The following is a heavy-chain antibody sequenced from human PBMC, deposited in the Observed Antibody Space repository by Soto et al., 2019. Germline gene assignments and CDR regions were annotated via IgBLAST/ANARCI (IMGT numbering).Heavy chain of an antibody. J-gene: IGHJ6*02. Sequence: GGSLRLSCAASRFTFSSYGLSWVRQAPGKGLEWVSTVSGDGGRTYYADSVKGRFTISRDNSKNTLYLQMNSLRAGDTAVYYCARLLNDIVVVPAAIFYYYAMDVWGPGTPVTVSS. CDR1: RFTFSSYG. CDR2: VSGDGGRT. CDR3: ARLLNDIVVVPAAIFYYYAMDV. D-gene: IGHD2-2*01. V-gene: IGHV3-23*01.